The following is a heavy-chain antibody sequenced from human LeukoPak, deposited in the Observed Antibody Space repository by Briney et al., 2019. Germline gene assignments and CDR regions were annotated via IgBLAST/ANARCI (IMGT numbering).Heavy chain of an antibody. CDR3: ARDYYGDYFFDY. D-gene: IGHD4-17*01. CDR1: GFTFSNHW. J-gene: IGHJ4*02. CDR2: IWYDGSNK. Sequence: GGSLRLSCAASGFTFSNHWMHWVRQAPGKGLEWVAVIWYDGSNKYYADSVKGRFTISRDNSKNTLYLQMNSLRAEDTAVYYCARDYYGDYFFDYWGQGTLVTVSS. V-gene: IGHV3-33*08.